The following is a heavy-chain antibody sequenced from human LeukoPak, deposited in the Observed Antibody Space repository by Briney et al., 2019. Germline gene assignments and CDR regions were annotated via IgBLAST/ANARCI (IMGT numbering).Heavy chain of an antibody. CDR1: GYSISSGYY. Sequence: SETLSLTCTVSGYSISSGYYWGWIRQPPGKGLEWIGSIYYSGSTYYNPSLKSRVTISVDTSKNQFSLKLSSVTAADTAVYYCARDSPPDYWGQGTLVTVSS. V-gene: IGHV4-38-2*02. CDR3: ARDSPPDY. CDR2: IYYSGST. J-gene: IGHJ4*02.